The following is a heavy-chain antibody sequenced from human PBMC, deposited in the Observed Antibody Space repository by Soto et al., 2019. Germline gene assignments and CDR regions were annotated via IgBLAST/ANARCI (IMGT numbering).Heavy chain of an antibody. V-gene: IGHV3-30*18. Sequence: GGSLRLSCAASGFTFSSYGMHWVRQAPGKGLEWVAVISYDGSNKYYADSVKGRFTISRDNSKNTLYLQMNSLRAEDTALYYCAKGRSTAMVPREYFDHWGRGTLVTVSS. D-gene: IGHD5-18*01. CDR1: GFTFSSYG. J-gene: IGHJ4*02. CDR2: ISYDGSNK. CDR3: AKGRSTAMVPREYFDH.